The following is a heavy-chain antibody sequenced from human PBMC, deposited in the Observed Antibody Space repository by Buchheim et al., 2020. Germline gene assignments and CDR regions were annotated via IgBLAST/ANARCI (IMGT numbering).Heavy chain of an antibody. J-gene: IGHJ4*02. CDR1: GGSISSGSYY. D-gene: IGHD6-19*01. V-gene: IGHV4-61*02. CDR2: IYTSGST. CDR3: ARDEYSGWFNY. Sequence: QVQLQESGPGLVKPSQTLSLTCTVSGGSISSGSYYWSWIRQPAGKGLEWIGRIYTSGSTNYNPSLKSRVTISVDTSKNQFYLKLSSVTAADTAVYYCARDEYSGWFNYWGQGTL.